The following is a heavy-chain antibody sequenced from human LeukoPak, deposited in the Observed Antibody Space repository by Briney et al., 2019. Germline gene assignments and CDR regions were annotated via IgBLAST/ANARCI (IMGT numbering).Heavy chain of an antibody. Sequence: ASVKVSCKASGYTFTGYYMHWVRQAPGQRLEWMGWINPNSGGTNYSQKLHGKVTITRDTSISTAYMALSRLRSDDTAVYYCARALRRVAATVWFDPWGQGILVTVSS. CDR3: ARALRRVAATVWFDP. D-gene: IGHD2-15*01. CDR1: GYTFTGYY. V-gene: IGHV1-2*02. CDR2: INPNSGGT. J-gene: IGHJ5*02.